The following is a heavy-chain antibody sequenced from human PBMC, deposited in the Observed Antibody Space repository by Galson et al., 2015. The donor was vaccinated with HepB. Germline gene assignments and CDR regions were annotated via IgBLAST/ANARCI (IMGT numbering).Heavy chain of an antibody. CDR2: ISSSRSSI. CDR3: AGRGYSYGFDYYYGMDV. Sequence: SLRLSCAASGFTFSSYSMNWVRQAPGKGLEWDLYISSSRSSIYYADSVKGRFAISRDNAKNSLNLQMNSLRDEDTAVYYCAGRGYSYGFDYYYGMDVWGQGTTVTVSS. V-gene: IGHV3-48*02. J-gene: IGHJ6*02. CDR1: GFTFSSYS. D-gene: IGHD5-18*01.